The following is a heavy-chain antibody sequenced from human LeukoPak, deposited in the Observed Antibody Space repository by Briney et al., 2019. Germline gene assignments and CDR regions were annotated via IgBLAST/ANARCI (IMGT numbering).Heavy chain of an antibody. CDR1: GGSISSYY. CDR2: IYYTGST. Sequence: SETLSLTCTVSGGSISSYYWSWIRQPPGKGLEWIGYIYYTGSTNYNPSLTSRVNISVDTSKNQFSLNLTSVTAADTAVFYCARWGSIAVARFDYWGQGTLVTVSS. CDR3: ARWGSIAVARFDY. J-gene: IGHJ4*02. V-gene: IGHV4-59*01. D-gene: IGHD6-6*01.